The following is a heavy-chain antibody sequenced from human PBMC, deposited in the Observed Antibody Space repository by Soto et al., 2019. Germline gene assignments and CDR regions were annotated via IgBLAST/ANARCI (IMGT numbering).Heavy chain of an antibody. D-gene: IGHD6-13*01. CDR3: ARGYSSSRHYYYYYMDA. J-gene: IGHJ6*03. CDR1: GGSISSYY. Sequence: PSETLSLTCTVSGGSISSYYWSWIRQPPGKGLEWIGYIYYSGSTNYNPSLKSRVTISVDTSKNQFSLKLSSVTTADTAVYYCARGYSSSRHYYYYYMDAWGKGTTVTAP. CDR2: IYYSGST. V-gene: IGHV4-59*01.